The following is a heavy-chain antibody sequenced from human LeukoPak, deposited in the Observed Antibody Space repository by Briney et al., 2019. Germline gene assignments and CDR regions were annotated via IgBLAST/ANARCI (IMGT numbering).Heavy chain of an antibody. J-gene: IGHJ6*02. Sequence: SSETLSLTCAVYGGSFSGYYWSWIRQPPGKGREWIGEINHSGSTNYNPSLKSRVTISVDTSKNQFSLKLRSVAAADTAVYYCARGEVGVTSSHYYYGMDVWGQGTTVTVSS. CDR2: INHSGST. V-gene: IGHV4-34*01. CDR1: GGSFSGYY. CDR3: ARGEVGVTSSHYYYGMDV. D-gene: IGHD1-26*01.